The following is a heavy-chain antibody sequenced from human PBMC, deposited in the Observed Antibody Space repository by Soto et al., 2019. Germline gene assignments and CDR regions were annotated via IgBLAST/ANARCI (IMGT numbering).Heavy chain of an antibody. D-gene: IGHD7-27*01. J-gene: IGHJ4*02. CDR3: ARKAWVRFDY. V-gene: IGHV4-4*02. Sequence: SETLSLTCTVSGASISVWWTWVRQPPGKGLEWIGEVFHTGNTNYNPSLKSRVTMSVDKSTNEFSLKVTSVTAADTAIYYCARKAWVRFDYWGQGALVTVSS. CDR1: GASISVW. CDR2: VFHTGNT.